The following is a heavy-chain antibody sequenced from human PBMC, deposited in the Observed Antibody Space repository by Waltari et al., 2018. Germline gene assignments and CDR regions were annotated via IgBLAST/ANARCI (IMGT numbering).Heavy chain of an antibody. CDR1: GGSFSGYY. Sequence: QVQLQQWGAGLLKPSETLSLTCAVYGGSFSGYYWSWIRQPPGKGLEWIGEINHSGSTNYNPSIKGRVTISVDTSKNQFSLKLSSVTAADTAVYYCARFGGFSYYYYYGMDVWGQGTTVTVSS. CDR3: ARFGGFSYYYYYGMDV. CDR2: INHSGST. J-gene: IGHJ6*02. V-gene: IGHV4-34*01. D-gene: IGHD3-10*01.